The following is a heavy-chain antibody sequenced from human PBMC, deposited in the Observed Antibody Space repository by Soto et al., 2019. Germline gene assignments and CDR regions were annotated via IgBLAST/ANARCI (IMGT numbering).Heavy chain of an antibody. D-gene: IGHD1-26*01. Sequence: SETLSLTGTVSGGSISSYYCSWIRQPPGRGLEWIGYIYYSGSTNYNLSLKSRATISVDTSKSQFSLKLSSVTAADTAVYYCARGHSRSYILGYYFDYSGQGTLVTVSS. V-gene: IGHV4-59*01. CDR3: ARGHSRSYILGYYFDY. CDR2: IYYSGST. J-gene: IGHJ4*02. CDR1: GGSISSYY.